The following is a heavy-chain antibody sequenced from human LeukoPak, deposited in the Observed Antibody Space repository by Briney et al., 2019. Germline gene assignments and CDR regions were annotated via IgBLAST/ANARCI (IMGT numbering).Heavy chain of an antibody. CDR1: GFTLRGYG. J-gene: IGHJ4*02. V-gene: IGHV3-30*02. Sequence: GGSLRLSCAASGFTLRGYGMHWVRQAPGKGLEWVAFIRYDGSDKSYADSVKGRFTISRDNSKNTLYLQMNSLRAEDTAVYYCAKDPDCTSGICYTFFDYWGQGTLVTVSS. CDR2: IRYDGSDK. CDR3: AKDPDCTSGICYTFFDY. D-gene: IGHD2-8*01.